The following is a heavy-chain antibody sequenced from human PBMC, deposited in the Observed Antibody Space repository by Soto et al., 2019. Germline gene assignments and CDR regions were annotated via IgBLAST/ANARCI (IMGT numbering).Heavy chain of an antibody. J-gene: IGHJ6*02. Sequence: SETLSLTCTVSGGSISSEYYHWTWIRQAPGKGLEWIGYIHYSGSVHYNPSLQSRLTMSVDTSKNLFSLELSSVTAADTAVYFCAREDDGGDRDYYGLEVWGQGTTVTVSS. V-gene: IGHV4-30-4*01. D-gene: IGHD2-21*02. CDR3: AREDDGGDRDYYGLEV. CDR1: GGSISSEYYH. CDR2: IHYSGSV.